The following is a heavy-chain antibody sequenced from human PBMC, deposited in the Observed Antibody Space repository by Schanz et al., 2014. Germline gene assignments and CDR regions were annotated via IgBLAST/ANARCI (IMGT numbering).Heavy chain of an antibody. V-gene: IGHV3-48*04. CDR1: GFSVGNKY. J-gene: IGHJ4*02. D-gene: IGHD6-13*01. CDR3: VSQTGSPNY. CDR2: ITYNGGTI. Sequence: EVQLVESGGGLVQPGGSLRLSCAASGFSVGNKYMNWVRQAPGKGLEWISYITYNGGTIYYADSVEGRFTISRDNAKRSLFLQMNSLRVEDTAVYFCVSQTGSPNYWGQGTLVTVSS.